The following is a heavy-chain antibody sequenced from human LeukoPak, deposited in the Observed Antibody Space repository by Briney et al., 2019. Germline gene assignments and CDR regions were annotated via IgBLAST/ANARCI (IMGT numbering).Heavy chain of an antibody. Sequence: RASDTLSLTCAVYGESLNYYYWSWIRQSPGKGLEWIEDIFDGKTINYNPSLKSRVTISAATSSQQFSLNLKSVTAADTAVYFCASGAWAARLNSWAQGALVIVSS. D-gene: IGHD4-23*01. CDR1: GESLNYYY. J-gene: IGHJ4*02. CDR2: IFDGKTI. CDR3: ASGAWAARLNS. V-gene: IGHV4-34*12.